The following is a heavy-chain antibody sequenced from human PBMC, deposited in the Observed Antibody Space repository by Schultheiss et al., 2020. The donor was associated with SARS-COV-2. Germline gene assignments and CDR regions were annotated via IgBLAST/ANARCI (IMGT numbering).Heavy chain of an antibody. CDR1: GFASSSYG. Sequence: GESLKISCAASGFASSSYGMNWVRQAPGKGLEWVSGIPGSSESTYYADSVRGRFTISRDNSKNTLYLQMSSLRADDTAEYYCVRGGGAFDYWGQRTLVTVSS. J-gene: IGHJ4*02. D-gene: IGHD3-10*01. V-gene: IGHV3-23*01. CDR2: IPGSSEST. CDR3: VRGGGAFDY.